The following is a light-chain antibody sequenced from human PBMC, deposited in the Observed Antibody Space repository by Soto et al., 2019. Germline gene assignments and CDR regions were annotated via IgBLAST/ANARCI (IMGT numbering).Light chain of an antibody. V-gene: IGLV2-14*01. J-gene: IGLJ1*01. CDR1: SSDVGGYTY. Sequence: QSVLTQPASVSGSPGQSITISCTGTSSDVGGYTYVSWYQQHPGKAPKLMIYEVSNRPSGVSNRFSGSKSGSTASLTISGLQTEDEADYYCSSYASSTSYVFGDGTKVTVL. CDR3: SSYASSTSYV. CDR2: EVS.